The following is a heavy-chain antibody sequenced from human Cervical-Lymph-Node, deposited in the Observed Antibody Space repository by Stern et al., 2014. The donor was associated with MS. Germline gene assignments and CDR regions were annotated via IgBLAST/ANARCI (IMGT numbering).Heavy chain of an antibody. CDR1: GFIFKNYG. CDR2: ISYDGSDK. CDR3: AKAVGAHNWFDP. Sequence: MQLVQSGGGVVQPGRSLRLSCAASGFIFKNYGMHWVRQAPGKGLEWGAVISYDGSDKYYADSVKGRFTISRDNSKNTLYLQMSSLKSEDMAVYYCAKAVGAHNWFDPWGQGTLVTVSS. D-gene: IGHD1-26*01. V-gene: IGHV3-30*18. J-gene: IGHJ5*02.